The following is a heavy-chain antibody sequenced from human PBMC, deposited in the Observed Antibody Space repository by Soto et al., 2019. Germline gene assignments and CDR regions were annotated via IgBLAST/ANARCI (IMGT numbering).Heavy chain of an antibody. CDR2: INPNSGDT. V-gene: IGHV1-2*04. CDR3: ATAPGHLQNWFDP. CDR1: GYTFTGYY. J-gene: IGHJ5*02. Sequence: QVQLVQSGAEVKKPGASVKVSCKASGYTFTGYYMHWVRQAPGQGLEWMGWINPNSGDTNYAQKFQAWVTMTRDTSSSTAYMEVNRLRSDDTAVYYCATAPGHLQNWFDPWGQGTLVTVSS.